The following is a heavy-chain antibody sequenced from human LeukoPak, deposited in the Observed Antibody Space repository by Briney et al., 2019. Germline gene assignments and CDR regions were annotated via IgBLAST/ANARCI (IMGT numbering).Heavy chain of an antibody. D-gene: IGHD4-23*01. CDR2: IYYSGST. CDR1: GFTFSSYA. J-gene: IGHJ3*02. Sequence: GSLRLSCAASGFTFSSYAMSWVRQAPGKGLEWIGYIYYSGSTNYNPSLKSRVTISVDTSKNQFSLKLSSVTAADTAVYYCASSWTTVAAFDIWGQGTMVTVSS. CDR3: ASSWTTVAAFDI. V-gene: IGHV4-59*01.